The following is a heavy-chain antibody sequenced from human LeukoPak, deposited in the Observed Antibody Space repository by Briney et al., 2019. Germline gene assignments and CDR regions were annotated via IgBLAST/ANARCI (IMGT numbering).Heavy chain of an antibody. CDR3: ARYGRYYYGMDV. J-gene: IGHJ6*02. Sequence: SETLSLTCAVYGGSFSAYYWSWIRQPPGKGLEWIGEINHSGSTNYNPSLKSRVTISVDTSKNQFSLKLSSVTAADTAVYYCARYGRYYYGMDVWGQGTTVTVSS. CDR1: GGSFSAYY. V-gene: IGHV4-34*01. D-gene: IGHD3-10*01. CDR2: INHSGST.